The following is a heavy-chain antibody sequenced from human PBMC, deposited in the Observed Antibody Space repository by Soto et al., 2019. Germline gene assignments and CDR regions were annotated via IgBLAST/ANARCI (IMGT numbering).Heavy chain of an antibody. CDR1: GGSISSYY. J-gene: IGHJ4*02. Sequence: SETLSLTCTVSGGSISSYYWSWIRQPPGKGLEWIGYIYYSGSTNYNPSLKSRVTISVDTSKNQFSLKLSSVTAADTAVYYCARVSIGYGSGSYRYFDYWGQGTLVTVSS. D-gene: IGHD3-10*01. CDR3: ARVSIGYGSGSYRYFDY. V-gene: IGHV4-59*01. CDR2: IYYSGST.